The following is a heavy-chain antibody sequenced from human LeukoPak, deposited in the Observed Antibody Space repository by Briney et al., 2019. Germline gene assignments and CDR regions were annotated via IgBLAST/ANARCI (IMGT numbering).Heavy chain of an antibody. CDR1: GFTFSSYS. D-gene: IGHD6-19*01. J-gene: IGHJ4*02. CDR3: ARAQWLVPTDDY. CDR2: ISRSSSYI. V-gene: IGHV3-21*01. Sequence: PGGSLRLSCAASGFTFSSYSMNWVRQAPGKGLEWVSSISRSSSYIYYADSVKGRFTISRDNAKNSLYLQMNSLRAEDTAVYYCARAQWLVPTDDYWGQGTLVTVSS.